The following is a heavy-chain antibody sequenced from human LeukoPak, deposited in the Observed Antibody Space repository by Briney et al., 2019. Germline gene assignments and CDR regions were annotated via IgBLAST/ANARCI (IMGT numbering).Heavy chain of an antibody. CDR1: DVSFTNYY. D-gene: IGHD6-19*01. J-gene: IGHJ4*02. Sequence: SESLSLTCAVSDVSFTNYYWTWIRQSPGKGLEWLGEINHSGSTNYNPSLNSRVTISVDTSKNQFSLKLNSVTAADTAVYYCASSPLISSGWLGHDYWGQGILVTVSS. CDR3: ASSPLISSGWLGHDY. CDR2: INHSGST. V-gene: IGHV4-34*01.